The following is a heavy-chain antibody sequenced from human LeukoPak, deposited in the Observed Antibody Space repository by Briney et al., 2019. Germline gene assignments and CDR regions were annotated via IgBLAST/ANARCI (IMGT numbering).Heavy chain of an antibody. J-gene: IGHJ4*02. CDR1: GFTFSSYW. CDR2: IKHDASEK. CDR3: ARDRGPTGYDLYDY. V-gene: IGHV3-7*01. D-gene: IGHD5-12*01. Sequence: GGSLRLSCAASGFTFSSYWMAWVRQTPGKGLEWVANIKHDASEKYYVDSVKGRFTISRDNAQNSFYLQMNSLRAEDTAVYYCARDRGPTGYDLYDYWGQGTLVTVSS.